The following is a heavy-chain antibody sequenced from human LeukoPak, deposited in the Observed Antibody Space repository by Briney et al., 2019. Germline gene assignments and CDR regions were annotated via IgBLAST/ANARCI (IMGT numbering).Heavy chain of an antibody. D-gene: IGHD5-24*01. J-gene: IGHJ4*02. Sequence: GGSLRLSCAASGFTFSSYTMNWVRQAPGKGLEWVSSISSGSSDIYYADSVKGRFTISRDNAKNSLYMQMNSLRAEDTAVYYCARDSGSVNGYNYIFFDYWGQGTLVTVSS. CDR2: ISSGSSDI. CDR1: GFTFSSYT. CDR3: ARDSGSVNGYNYIFFDY. V-gene: IGHV3-21*01.